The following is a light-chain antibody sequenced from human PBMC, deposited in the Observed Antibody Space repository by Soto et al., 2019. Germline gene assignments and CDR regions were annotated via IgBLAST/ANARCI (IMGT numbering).Light chain of an antibody. CDR2: DVN. CDR3: ASYTTSDTMI. CDR1: SSDVGAYIY. Sequence: QSVLTQPASVSGSPGQSITIACAGTSSDVGAYIYVSWYQQHPGKVPKLIIYDVNDRPSGVSDRFSGSKSGNTASLTISGLQAEDECDYYCASYTTSDTMIFGGGTKLTVL. V-gene: IGLV2-14*01. J-gene: IGLJ2*01.